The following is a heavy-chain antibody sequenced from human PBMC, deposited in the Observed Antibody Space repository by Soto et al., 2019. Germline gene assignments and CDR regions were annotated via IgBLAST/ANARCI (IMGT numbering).Heavy chain of an antibody. CDR2: VNTAGTT. CDR1: GFIFTSYN. J-gene: IGHJ4*02. V-gene: IGHV3-48*01. CDR3: VRDWSFGFDY. Sequence: EVQLVESGGGLVQPGGSLRLSCAASGFIFTSYNMNWARQPPGKGLEWISWVNTAGTTRYADSVEGRFTISRDNADNSLYLQLNSRRVEDTAVYYCVRDWSFGFDYWGQGILVTVSS. D-gene: IGHD3-10*01.